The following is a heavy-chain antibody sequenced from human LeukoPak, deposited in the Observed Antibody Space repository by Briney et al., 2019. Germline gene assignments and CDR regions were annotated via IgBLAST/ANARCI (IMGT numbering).Heavy chain of an antibody. CDR1: GYTFTGYY. Sequence: GASVKVSCKASGYTFTGYYMHWVRQAPGQGLEWMGWINPNSGGTNYAQKFQGGVTMTRDTSISTAYMELSRLRSDDTAVYYCARSAWYSSAPDYYYYYMDVWGKGTTVTVSS. D-gene: IGHD6-19*01. V-gene: IGHV1-2*02. CDR3: ARSAWYSSAPDYYYYYMDV. CDR2: INPNSGGT. J-gene: IGHJ6*03.